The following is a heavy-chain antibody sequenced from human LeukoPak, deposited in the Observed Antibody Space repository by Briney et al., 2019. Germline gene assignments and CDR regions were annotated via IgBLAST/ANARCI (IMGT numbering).Heavy chain of an antibody. CDR2: LYSDGNT. J-gene: IGHJ4*02. CDR1: GFTVITND. CDR3: ARGVEPLSANTLAY. V-gene: IGHV3-53*01. D-gene: IGHD1-14*01. Sequence: GGSLRLSCAASGFTVITNDMTWVRQAPGKGLEWVSVLYSDGNTKYADSVQGRFTISRDNSKNTLYLEINSLSPYDTAVYYCARGVEPLSANTLAYWGQGTLVTVSS.